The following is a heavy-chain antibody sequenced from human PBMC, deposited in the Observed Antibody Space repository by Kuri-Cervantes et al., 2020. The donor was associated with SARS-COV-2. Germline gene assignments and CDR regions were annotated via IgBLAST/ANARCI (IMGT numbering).Heavy chain of an antibody. J-gene: IGHJ3*02. CDR3: ARGSVTRIVAVNDDASHI. CDR1: GFTFSSYW. V-gene: IGHV3-74*01. Sequence: LSLTCAASGFTFSSYWMHWVRQAPGKGLVWVSRINSDGSSTSYADSVKGRFTISRDNAKNTVFLQMKSLRAEDTALYYCARGSVTRIVAVNDDASHIWGQGTMVTVSS. CDR2: INSDGSST. D-gene: IGHD3-22*01.